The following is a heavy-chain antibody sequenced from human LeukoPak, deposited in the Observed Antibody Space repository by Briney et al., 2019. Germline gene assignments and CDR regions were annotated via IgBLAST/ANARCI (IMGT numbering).Heavy chain of an antibody. CDR1: GGSFNNYY. D-gene: IGHD3-3*01. CDR3: ARGTGFGVVFNYYQYYMDV. V-gene: IGHV4-34*01. J-gene: IGHJ6*03. Sequence: SETLSLTCAVYGGSFNNYYWSWIRQPPGTGLEWIGEINHSGSTKYNPSLTSRVSISVDTSKNQFSLKLTSVTAADTAVYYCARGTGFGVVFNYYQYYMDVWGKGTTVTVSS. CDR2: INHSGST.